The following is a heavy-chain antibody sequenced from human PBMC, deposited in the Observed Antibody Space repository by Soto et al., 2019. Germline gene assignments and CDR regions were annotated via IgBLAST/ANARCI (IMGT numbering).Heavy chain of an antibody. CDR3: ARHQNYRSYYYGMDV. V-gene: IGHV4-39*01. J-gene: IGHJ6*02. CDR2: IYYSGST. CDR1: GGSISSSSYY. D-gene: IGHD1-7*01. Sequence: SETLSLTCTVSGGSISSSSYYWGWIRQPPGKGLEWIGSIYYSGSTYYNPSLKSRVTISVDTSKNQFSLKLSSVTAADTAVYYCARHQNYRSYYYGMDVWGQGTTVTVSS.